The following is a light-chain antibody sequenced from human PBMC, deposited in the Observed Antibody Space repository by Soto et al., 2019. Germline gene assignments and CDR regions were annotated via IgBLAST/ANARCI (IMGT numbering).Light chain of an antibody. CDR1: SRDVGDYNY. CDR3: ASYTDSTIVM. J-gene: IGLJ3*02. CDR2: DVS. V-gene: IGLV2-14*01. Sequence: QSALTEPAAVSGSPGQSITISCTGTSRDVGDYNYVSWYQQHPGKAPKLMIYDVSHRPSGVSSRFSGSKSGNTASLTISGLQAEDEADYYCASYTDSTIVMFGGGTQLTVL.